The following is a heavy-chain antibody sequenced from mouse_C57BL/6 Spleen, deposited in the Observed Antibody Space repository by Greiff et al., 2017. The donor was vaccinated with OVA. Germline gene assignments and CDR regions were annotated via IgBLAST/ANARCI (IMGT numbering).Heavy chain of an antibody. CDR3: ARRDYGNPFDY. D-gene: IGHD2-1*01. J-gene: IGHJ2*01. Sequence: VQLKESGPGLVKPSQSLSLTCSVTGYSITSGYYWNWIRQFPGNKLEWMGYISYDGSNNYNPSLKNRISITRDTSKNQFFLKLNSVTTEDTATYYCARRDYGNPFDYWGQGTTLTVSS. V-gene: IGHV3-6*01. CDR1: GYSITSGYY. CDR2: ISYDGSN.